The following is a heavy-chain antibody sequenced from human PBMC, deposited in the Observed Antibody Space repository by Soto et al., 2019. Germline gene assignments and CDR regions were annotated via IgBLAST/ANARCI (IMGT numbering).Heavy chain of an antibody. CDR1: GYTFTSFG. D-gene: IGHD4-17*01. J-gene: IGHJ3*02. V-gene: IGHV1-18*01. Sequence: QVQLVQSGAEVKKPGASVKVSCKASGYTFTSFGVSWVRQAPGQGLEWMGWISGYNGNTNYAQKLQGRVTRTTDTSTNTAYMELRSLRSDDTAVYYCARDPTVVSPDAFDIWGQGTMVTVS. CDR2: ISGYNGNT. CDR3: ARDPTVVSPDAFDI.